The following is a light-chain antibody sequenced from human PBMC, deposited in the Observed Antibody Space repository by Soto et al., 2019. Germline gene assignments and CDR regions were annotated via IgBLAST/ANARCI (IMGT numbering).Light chain of an antibody. V-gene: IGLV2-8*01. CDR2: DVN. J-gene: IGLJ2*01. CDR1: SSDIGAYNY. CDR3: NSFAGGAHVV. Sequence: QSALAQPPSASGSPGQSVTISCTGTSSDIGAYNYVSWYQQYPGKAPKLIIYDVNQRPSGVPDRFSGSKSGNTASLTVSGLQAEDEADYYCNSFAGGAHVVFGGGTKLTVL.